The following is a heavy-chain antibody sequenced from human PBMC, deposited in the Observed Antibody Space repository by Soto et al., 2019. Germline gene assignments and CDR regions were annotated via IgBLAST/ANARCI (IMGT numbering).Heavy chain of an antibody. V-gene: IGHV3-48*01. Sequence: PGGSLRLSCAASRFTFSFYSMNWVRQAPGKGLEWVSYISGSSGTIYYADSVKGRFTISRDNAKNSLFLQMNSLRAEDTAVYYCARDSRGDYYDSSGYFDYWGQGTLVTVSS. CDR1: RFTFSFYS. CDR2: ISGSSGTI. J-gene: IGHJ4*02. D-gene: IGHD3-22*01. CDR3: ARDSRGDYYDSSGYFDY.